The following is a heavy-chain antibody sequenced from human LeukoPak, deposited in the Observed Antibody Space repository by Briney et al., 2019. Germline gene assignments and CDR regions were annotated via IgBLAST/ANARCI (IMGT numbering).Heavy chain of an antibody. D-gene: IGHD6-19*01. J-gene: IGHJ4*02. V-gene: IGHV1-69*01. Sequence: SVKVSCKASGGTFSRYAISWVRQAPGQGLEWMGGIIPIFGTANYAQKFQGRVTITADESTSTAYMELSSLRSEDTAVYYCAVGYRSGWYVLDYWGQGTLVTVSS. CDR2: IIPIFGTA. CDR3: AVGYRSGWYVLDY. CDR1: GGTFSRYA.